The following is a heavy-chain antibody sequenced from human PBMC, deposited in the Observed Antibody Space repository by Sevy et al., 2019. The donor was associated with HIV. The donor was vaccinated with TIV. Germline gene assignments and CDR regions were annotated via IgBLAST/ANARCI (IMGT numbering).Heavy chain of an antibody. CDR1: GFTFSNYA. CDR2: ISGSGGST. Sequence: GGSLRLSCAASGFTFSNYAMSWVRQAPGKGLEWVSAISGSGGSTYYEDSVNGRFTISRDNSKNTLFLQMNSLRAEDTAVYFCAKWSELPSSPFDYWGQGTLVTVSS. J-gene: IGHJ4*02. D-gene: IGHD1-26*01. V-gene: IGHV3-23*01. CDR3: AKWSELPSSPFDY.